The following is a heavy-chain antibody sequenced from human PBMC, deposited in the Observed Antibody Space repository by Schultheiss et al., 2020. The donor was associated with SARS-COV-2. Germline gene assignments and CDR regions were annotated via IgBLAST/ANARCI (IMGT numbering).Heavy chain of an antibody. CDR2: IWYDGSNK. CDR3: AKAYSSSWALKAFDI. D-gene: IGHD6-13*01. V-gene: IGHV3-30*02. CDR1: GFTFSSYG. Sequence: GGSLRLSCAASGFTFSSYGMHWVRQAPGKGLEWVAVIWYDGSNKYYADSVKGRFTISRDNSKNTLYLQMNSLRAEDTAVYYCAKAYSSSWALKAFDIWGQGTMVTVSS. J-gene: IGHJ3*02.